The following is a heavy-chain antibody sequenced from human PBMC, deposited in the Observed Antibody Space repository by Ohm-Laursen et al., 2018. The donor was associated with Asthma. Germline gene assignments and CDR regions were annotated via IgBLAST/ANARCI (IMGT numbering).Heavy chain of an antibody. CDR3: AKAGTSVYYVMDV. V-gene: IGHV3-23*01. CDR2: ISSSDGTT. CDR1: GFTFSNYA. Sequence: SLRLSCTASGFTFSNYAMSWVRQAPGKGLEWVSGISSSDGTTYYAASVKGRFTISRDNSKNTLYLQMNSLRAEDTAVYYCAKAGTSVYYVMDVWGQGTTVTVSS. J-gene: IGHJ6*02. D-gene: IGHD1-7*01.